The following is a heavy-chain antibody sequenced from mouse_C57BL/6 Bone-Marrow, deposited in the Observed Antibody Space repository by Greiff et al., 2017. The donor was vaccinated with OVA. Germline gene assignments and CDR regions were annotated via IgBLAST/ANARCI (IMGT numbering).Heavy chain of an antibody. J-gene: IGHJ4*01. V-gene: IGHV1-69*01. CDR1: GYTFTSYW. D-gene: IGHD2-4*01. Sequence: QVQLKESGAELVMPGASVKLSCKASGYTFTSYWMHWVKQRPGQGLEWIGEIDPSDSYTNYNQKFKGKSTLTVDKSSSTAYMQLSSLTSEDSAVYYCARDYDEYYYAMDYWGQGTSVTVSS. CDR2: IDPSDSYT. CDR3: ARDYDEYYYAMDY.